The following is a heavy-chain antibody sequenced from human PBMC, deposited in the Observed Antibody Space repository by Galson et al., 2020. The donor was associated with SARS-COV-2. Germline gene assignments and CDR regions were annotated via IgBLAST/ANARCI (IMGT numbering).Heavy chain of an antibody. CDR2: IYSGGST. Sequence: GESLKISCAASGFTVSSNYMSWVRQAPGKGLEWVSVIYSGGSTYYADSVKGRFTISRDNSKNTLYLQMNSLRAEDTAVYYCARARFFGVVTTYFDYGGQGTLVTVSS. V-gene: IGHV3-53*01. D-gene: IGHD3-3*01. CDR1: GFTVSSNY. J-gene: IGHJ4*02. CDR3: ARARFFGVVTTYFDY.